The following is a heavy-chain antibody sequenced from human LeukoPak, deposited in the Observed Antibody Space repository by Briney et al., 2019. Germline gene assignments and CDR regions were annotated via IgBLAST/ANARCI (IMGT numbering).Heavy chain of an antibody. V-gene: IGHV4-31*03. J-gene: IGHJ2*01. CDR3: ARDRGSGSYYNGYWYFDL. Sequence: SETLSLTCTVSGGSISSGGYYWSWIRRHPGKGLEWIGYIYYSGSTYYNPSLKSRVIISVDTSKNQFSLKLSSVTAADTAVYYCARDRGSGSYYNGYWYFDLWGRGTLVTVSS. D-gene: IGHD3-10*01. CDR2: IYYSGST. CDR1: GGSISSGGYY.